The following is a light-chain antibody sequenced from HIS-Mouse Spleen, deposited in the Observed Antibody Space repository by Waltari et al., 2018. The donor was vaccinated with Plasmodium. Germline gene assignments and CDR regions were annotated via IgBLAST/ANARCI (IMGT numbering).Light chain of an antibody. CDR3: QQYNNWSFT. V-gene: IGKV3-15*01. CDR1: QSVSSN. Sequence: DIVMTPSPATPSVSPGERATRSCRASQSVSSNLAWYQQKPGQAPRLLIYGASTRATGIPARFSGSGSGTEFTLTISSLQSEDFAVYYCQQYNNWSFTFGPGTKVDIK. CDR2: GAS. J-gene: IGKJ3*01.